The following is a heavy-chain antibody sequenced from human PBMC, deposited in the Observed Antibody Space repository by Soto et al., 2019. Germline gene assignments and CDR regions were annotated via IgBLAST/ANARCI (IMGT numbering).Heavy chain of an antibody. V-gene: IGHV4-31*03. CDR2: IYYSGST. CDR3: ARVDTSMGATCVSY. D-gene: IGHD1-26*01. CDR1: GGSISSGGYY. J-gene: IGHJ4*02. Sequence: QVQLQESGPGLVKPSQTLSLTCTVSGGSISSGGYYWSWIRQHPGKGLEWIGYIYYSGSTYYNPSLKSRRTIAVDTSKNQFSLKLSSVTAADTAVYYCARVDTSMGATCVSYWGQGTLVTVSS.